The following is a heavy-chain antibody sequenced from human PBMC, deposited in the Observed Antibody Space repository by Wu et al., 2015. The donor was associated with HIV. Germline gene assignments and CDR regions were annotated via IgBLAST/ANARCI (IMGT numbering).Heavy chain of an antibody. CDR1: GYTFTSYG. Sequence: QGQLVQSGAEVKKPGASVKVSCKASGYTFTSYGISWVRQAPGQGLEWMGWISGYNDNTNYAQKVQGRVTMTTDTSTSTAYMELRSLRSDDTAVYYCARNRPRLTGPKGYFDYWGQGTLVTVSS. J-gene: IGHJ4*02. D-gene: IGHD3-9*01. CDR2: ISGYNDNT. V-gene: IGHV1-18*01. CDR3: ARNRPRLTGPKGYFDY.